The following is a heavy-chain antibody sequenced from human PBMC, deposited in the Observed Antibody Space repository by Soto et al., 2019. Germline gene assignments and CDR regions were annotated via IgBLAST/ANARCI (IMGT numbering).Heavy chain of an antibody. D-gene: IGHD3-10*01. CDR2: IYSGGST. V-gene: IGHV3-53*02. J-gene: IGHJ6*02. CDR1: GFTVSSNY. CDR3: ARGGSPFGDYGMDV. Sequence: EVQLVETGGGLIQPGGSLRLSCEASGFTVSSNYMSWVRQAPGKGLEWVSVIYSGGSTYYADSVKGRFTISRDNSKNTLYLQMNSLRAEDTAVYYCARGGSPFGDYGMDVWGQGTTVTFSS.